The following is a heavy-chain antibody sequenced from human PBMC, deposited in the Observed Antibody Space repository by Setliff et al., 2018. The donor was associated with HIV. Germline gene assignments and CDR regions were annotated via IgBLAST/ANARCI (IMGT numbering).Heavy chain of an antibody. CDR1: GFTFSGYS. V-gene: IGHV3-48*01. Sequence: GGSLRLSCAASGFTFSGYSMNWVRQAPGKGLEWVSYISSRSSTIYYADSVKGRFTISRDNAKNSLYLQMNSLRAEDTAVYYCARDGYSSSWYVDSYYMDVWGKGNTVTVSS. CDR3: ARDGYSSSWYVDSYYMDV. J-gene: IGHJ6*03. D-gene: IGHD6-13*01. CDR2: ISSRSSTI.